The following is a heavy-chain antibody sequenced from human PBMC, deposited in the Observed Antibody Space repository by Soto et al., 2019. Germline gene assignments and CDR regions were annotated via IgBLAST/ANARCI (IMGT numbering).Heavy chain of an antibody. Sequence: QVQLVQSGAEVKKPGASVRVSCKASGYTFSGYDINWVRQATGQGLEWMGWVSPDSGSTGYAGIFQGRVTMTWDRSTTTAYMDLGSLTAEVAAVYYCARATELRYVEWSVYRGGNYAMDVWGQGTTVTVSS. D-gene: IGHD3-3*01. J-gene: IGHJ6*02. V-gene: IGHV1-8*01. CDR1: GYTFSGYD. CDR3: ARATELRYVEWSVYRGGNYAMDV. CDR2: VSPDSGST.